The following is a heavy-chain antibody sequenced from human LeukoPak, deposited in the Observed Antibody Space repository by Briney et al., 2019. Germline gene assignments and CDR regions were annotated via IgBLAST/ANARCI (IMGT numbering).Heavy chain of an antibody. CDR2: FYSGGGRT. D-gene: IGHD6-19*01. Sequence: GESLRLSCAGSGFTLSSNWMHWVRQAPGKGLVWVARFYSGGGRTNYADSVKGRFIISRDNSKNTLYLQMNSLRPEDTAIYYCAKDVVGHQWPENYWGQGTLVTVAS. V-gene: IGHV3-74*01. J-gene: IGHJ4*02. CDR3: AKDVVGHQWPENY. CDR1: GFTLSSNW.